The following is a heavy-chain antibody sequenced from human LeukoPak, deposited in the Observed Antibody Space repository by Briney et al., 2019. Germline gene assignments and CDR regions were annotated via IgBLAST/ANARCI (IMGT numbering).Heavy chain of an antibody. CDR1: GYSFTSYW. Sequence: GESLKISCKGSGYSFTSYWIGWVRQMPGKGLEWMGIISPDDSDTRYSRSFQGPVTISAAKSISTVYLQWSSLKASDTAMYYCARHPLVVSGWIDYWGQGTRVTVSS. CDR3: ARHPLVVSGWIDY. CDR2: ISPDDSDT. J-gene: IGHJ4*02. V-gene: IGHV5-51*01. D-gene: IGHD3-10*01.